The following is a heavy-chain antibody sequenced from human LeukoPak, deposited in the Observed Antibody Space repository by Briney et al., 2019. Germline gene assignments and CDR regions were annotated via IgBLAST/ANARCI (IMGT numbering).Heavy chain of an antibody. D-gene: IGHD3-22*01. CDR1: GFTFSSYA. CDR3: ARDLGYDKDY. Sequence: PGGSLRLSCAASGFTFSSYAMHWVRQAPGKGLEYVSAISGNGGSTYYANSVKGRFTISRDNAKSSLYLQMNSLRAEDTAVYYCARDLGYDKDYWGQGTLVTVSS. CDR2: ISGNGGST. J-gene: IGHJ4*02. V-gene: IGHV3-64*01.